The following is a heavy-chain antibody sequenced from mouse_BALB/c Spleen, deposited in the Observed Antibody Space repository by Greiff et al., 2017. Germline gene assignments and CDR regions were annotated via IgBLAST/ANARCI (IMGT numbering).Heavy chain of an antibody. Sequence: DVQLQESGPGLVKPSQSLSLTCSVTGYSITSGYYWNWIRQFPGNKLEWMGYISYDGSNNYNPSLKNRISITRDTSKNQFFLKLNSVTTEDTATYYCASGQGFAYWGQGTLVTVSA. CDR3: ASGQGFAY. CDR2: ISYDGSN. J-gene: IGHJ3*01. CDR1: GYSITSGYY. V-gene: IGHV3-6*02. D-gene: IGHD3-3*01.